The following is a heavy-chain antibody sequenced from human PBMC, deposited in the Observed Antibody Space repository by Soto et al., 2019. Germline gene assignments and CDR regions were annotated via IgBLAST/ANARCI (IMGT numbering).Heavy chain of an antibody. D-gene: IGHD4-17*01. V-gene: IGHV1-69*13. Sequence: SVKVSCKASGGTFSSYAISWVRQAPGQGLEWMGGIIPIFGTANYAQKFQGRVTITADESTSTAYMELSSLRSEDTAVYYCARRNDDYEGYYYYYGMDVWGQGTTVTVSS. CDR1: GGTFSSYA. CDR3: ARRNDDYEGYYYYYGMDV. J-gene: IGHJ6*02. CDR2: IIPIFGTA.